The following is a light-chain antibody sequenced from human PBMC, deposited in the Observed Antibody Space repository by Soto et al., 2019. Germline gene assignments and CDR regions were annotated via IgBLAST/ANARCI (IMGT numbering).Light chain of an antibody. CDR2: GAS. Sequence: EIVLTQSPGTLSLSPGERATLSCRASESVSDNYLAGYQQRSGQAPRLVIYGASSRASAVPGRFSGSGSGADFTLTISRLEPEDFAVYYCQQYGSSPLTFGGGTKVEIK. J-gene: IGKJ4*01. CDR1: ESVSDNY. V-gene: IGKV3-20*01. CDR3: QQYGSSPLT.